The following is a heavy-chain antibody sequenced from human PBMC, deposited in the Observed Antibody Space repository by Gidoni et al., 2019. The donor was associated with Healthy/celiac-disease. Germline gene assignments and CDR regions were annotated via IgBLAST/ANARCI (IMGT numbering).Heavy chain of an antibody. D-gene: IGHD6-19*01. J-gene: IGHJ4*02. CDR3: ARGESIAVAGVVRY. V-gene: IGHV3-30-3*01. CDR1: GFTLSSYV. Sequence: QVQLAESGGRVVQPGRSLRLPCAASGFTLSSYVKHWVRQAPGKGLEWVAVISYDGSNKYYADSVKGRFTISRDNSKNTLYLQMNSLRAEDTAVYYCARGESIAVAGVVRYWGQGTLVTVSS. CDR2: ISYDGSNK.